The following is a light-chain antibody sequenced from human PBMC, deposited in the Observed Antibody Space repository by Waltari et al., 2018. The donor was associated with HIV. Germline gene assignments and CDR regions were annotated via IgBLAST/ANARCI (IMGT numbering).Light chain of an antibody. CDR3: STYTKIDFLV. J-gene: IGLJ2*01. Sequence: HSALTQPASVSGSPGQSVTISCSGAGPDNFLSWYQQFPGQAPRLIIYGVSYRPAGISPLFSASQSGNTASLTISGLQSGDEADYYCSTYTKIDFLVFGSGTKLTVL. CDR2: GVS. V-gene: IGLV2-14*01. CDR1: GPDNF.